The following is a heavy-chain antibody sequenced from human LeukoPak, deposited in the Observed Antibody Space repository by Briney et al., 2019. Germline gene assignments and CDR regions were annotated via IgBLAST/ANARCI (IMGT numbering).Heavy chain of an antibody. J-gene: IGHJ4*02. Sequence: GGSLRLSCAASGFTFNNHAMSWVRQAPGKGLEWVSAISGSGGSTYYADSMKGRFTISRDNSKNTLYLQMNSLRAEDTAVYYCAKNPYDYVWGSYRSTFDYWGQGTLVTVSS. CDR2: ISGSGGST. CDR1: GFTFNNHA. V-gene: IGHV3-23*01. CDR3: AKNPYDYVWGSYRSTFDY. D-gene: IGHD3-16*02.